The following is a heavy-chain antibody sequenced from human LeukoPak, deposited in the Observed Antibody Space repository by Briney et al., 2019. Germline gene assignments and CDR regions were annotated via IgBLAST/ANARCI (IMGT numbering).Heavy chain of an antibody. CDR1: GFTFSSYW. CDR3: AMRQPDYGRILNDAFDI. V-gene: IGHV3-74*01. CDR2: INSDGSST. D-gene: IGHD4-17*01. J-gene: IGHJ3*02. Sequence: PGGSLRLSCAASGFTFSSYWMHWVRQAPGKGLVWVSRINSDGSSTSYADSVKGRFTISRDNAKNTLYLQMNSLRAEGTALYYCAMRQPDYGRILNDAFDIWGQGTMVTVSS.